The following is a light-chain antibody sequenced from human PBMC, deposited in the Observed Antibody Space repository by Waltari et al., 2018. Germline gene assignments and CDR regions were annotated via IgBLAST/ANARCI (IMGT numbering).Light chain of an antibody. CDR2: DDS. V-gene: IGLV3-21*02. Sequence: SYVLTQPPSVSVAPGQTASITCGGGHIGRKRLNWYQQKAGQAPVLVVHDDSDRPSGIPERLSGSNSGNTATLTISRVEAGDEADFYCQVWDSGSGHPHVVFGGGTRLTVL. CDR3: QVWDSGSGHPHVV. CDR1: HIGRKR. J-gene: IGLJ2*01.